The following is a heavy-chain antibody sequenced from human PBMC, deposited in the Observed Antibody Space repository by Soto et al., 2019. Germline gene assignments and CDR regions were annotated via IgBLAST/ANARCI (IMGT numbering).Heavy chain of an antibody. CDR2: ISAYNGNT. D-gene: IGHD6-6*01. V-gene: IGHV1-18*01. CDR1: GYTFTSYG. CDR3: ARTILSSSPGYNWFDP. J-gene: IGHJ5*02. Sequence: ASVKVSCKASGYTFTSYGISWVRQAPGQGLEWMGWISAYNGNTNYAQKLQGRVTISTDTSTSTAYMELRSLRSDDTAVYYCARTILSSSPGYNWFDPWGQGTLVTVSS.